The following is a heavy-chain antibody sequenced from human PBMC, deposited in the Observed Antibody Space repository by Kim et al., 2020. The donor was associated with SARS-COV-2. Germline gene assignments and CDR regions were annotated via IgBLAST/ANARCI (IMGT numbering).Heavy chain of an antibody. Sequence: DSVKGRFTISRDNSKNTLYLQMNSLRVDDTAVYYCTKEGNYYDSSGYSSYWGQGTLVTVSS. V-gene: IGHV3-23*01. D-gene: IGHD3-22*01. CDR3: TKEGNYYDSSGYSSY. J-gene: IGHJ4*02.